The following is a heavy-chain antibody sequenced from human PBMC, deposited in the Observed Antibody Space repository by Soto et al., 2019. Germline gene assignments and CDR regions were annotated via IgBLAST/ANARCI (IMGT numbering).Heavy chain of an antibody. CDR1: RSSVTTYS. D-gene: IGHD4-17*01. Sequence: GECLKISCKGSRSSVTTYSLGWVRKIPGKGLEWIGIIYPGNSDTNYSPSLQGQVTIPADTSTSTAYLQWGSLNASDTDRYDCVTQRYITSSTYGGDFDYWGQGTLVTVCS. CDR3: VTQRYITSSTYGGDFDY. V-gene: IGHV5-51*01. J-gene: IGHJ4*02. CDR2: IYPGNSDT.